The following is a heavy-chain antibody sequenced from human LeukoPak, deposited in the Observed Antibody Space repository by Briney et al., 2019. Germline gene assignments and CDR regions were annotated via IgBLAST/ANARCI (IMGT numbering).Heavy chain of an antibody. V-gene: IGHV4-38-2*01. J-gene: IGHJ6*03. CDR2: IYHSGST. CDR3: ARSGYYYYYMDV. CDR1: GGSFSGYY. Sequence: SETLSLTCAVYGGSFSGYYWGWTRQPPGKGLEWIGSIYHSGSTYYNPSLKSRVTISVDTSKNQFSLKLSSVTAADTAVYYCARSGYYYYYMDVWGKGTTVTVSS.